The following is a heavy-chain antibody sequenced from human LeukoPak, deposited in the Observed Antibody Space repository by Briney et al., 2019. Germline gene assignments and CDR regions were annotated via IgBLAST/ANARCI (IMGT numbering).Heavy chain of an antibody. CDR3: AREDIDDYGMDV. CDR1: GFTFSRYW. J-gene: IGHJ6*02. Sequence: GGALRLSCAASGFTFSRYWMSWVGQAPGKGLEWVTNINQYGSEKYYVASVKCLFTISRDNAKNSLYLQMNSLRAEDTAVYYCAREDIDDYGMDVWGQGTTVAVSS. V-gene: IGHV3-7*01. D-gene: IGHD2-15*01. CDR2: INQYGSEK.